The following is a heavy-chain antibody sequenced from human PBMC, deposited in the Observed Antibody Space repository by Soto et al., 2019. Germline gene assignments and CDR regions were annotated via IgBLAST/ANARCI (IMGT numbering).Heavy chain of an antibody. CDR2: MSYTTAA. V-gene: IGHV4-39*01. CDR1: GGSTRSNVYY. D-gene: IGHD3-3*01. J-gene: IGHJ4*02. CDR3: VRHVWEGFTVFGVSGCNFVC. Sequence: SSETLSLTCAVSGGSTRSNVYYWGWVRQPPGKGKEWIGSMSYTTAAYYNPSFRTRDLISVDTSKNQFSLRLSSVIAADTAGYYCVRHVWEGFTVFGVSGCNFVCWLQGT.